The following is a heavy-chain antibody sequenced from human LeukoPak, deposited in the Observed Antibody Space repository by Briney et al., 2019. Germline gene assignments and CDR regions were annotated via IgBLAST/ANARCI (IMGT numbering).Heavy chain of an antibody. CDR1: GGSFSGYY. Sequence: SETLSLTCAVYGGSFSGYYWSWIRQPPGKGLEWIGEINHSGSTNYNPSLKSRVTISVDTSKNQFSLKLSSVTAADTAVYYCARGYSSSSEVYFDYWGQGTLVTVSS. CDR3: ARGYSSSSEVYFDY. V-gene: IGHV4-34*01. D-gene: IGHD6-6*01. CDR2: INHSGST. J-gene: IGHJ4*02.